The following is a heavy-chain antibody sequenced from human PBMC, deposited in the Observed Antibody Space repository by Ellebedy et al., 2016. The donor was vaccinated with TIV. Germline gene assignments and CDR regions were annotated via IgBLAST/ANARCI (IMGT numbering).Heavy chain of an antibody. CDR1: GFTFSSYD. CDR2: IGTAGDT. D-gene: IGHD5-12*01. J-gene: IGHJ6*02. Sequence: GESLKISXAASGFTFSSYDMHWVRQATGKGLEWVSAIGTAGDTYYPGSVKGRFTISRENAKNSLYLQMNSLRAEDTAVYYCARAPIVATINYYYGMDVWGQGTTVTVSS. V-gene: IGHV3-13*01. CDR3: ARAPIVATINYYYGMDV.